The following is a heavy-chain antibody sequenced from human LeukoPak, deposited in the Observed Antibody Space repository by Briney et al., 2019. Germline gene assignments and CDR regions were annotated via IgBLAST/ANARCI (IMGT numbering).Heavy chain of an antibody. CDR3: ARGPPTDYYDSSGFYYVFDY. Sequence: SETLSLTCAVYGGSFSGYYWSWIRHPPGKGLEWIGEINHSESTNYNPSLKSRVTISVDTSKNQFSLKLSSVTAADTAVYFCARGPPTDYYDSSGFYYVFDYWGQGTLVTVSS. D-gene: IGHD3-22*01. V-gene: IGHV4-34*01. CDR1: GGSFSGYY. J-gene: IGHJ4*02. CDR2: INHSEST.